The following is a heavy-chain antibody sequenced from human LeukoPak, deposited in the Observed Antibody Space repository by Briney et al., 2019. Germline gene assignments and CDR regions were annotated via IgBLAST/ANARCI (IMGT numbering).Heavy chain of an antibody. CDR3: ARDLSWGSSDY. Sequence: PGGSLRLSCAASGFTFSNYWMFWFRQAPGKGLVWVSSIKGDGTITHYADSVKGRFTTSRDNRKNTLYLQMVGLRVDDTAMYYCARDLSWGSSDYWGQGTLLSVSS. J-gene: IGHJ4*02. V-gene: IGHV3-74*01. CDR2: IKGDGTIT. CDR1: GFTFSNYW. D-gene: IGHD7-27*01.